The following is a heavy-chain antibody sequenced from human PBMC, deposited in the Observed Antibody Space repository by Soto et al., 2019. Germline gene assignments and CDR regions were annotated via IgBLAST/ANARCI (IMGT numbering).Heavy chain of an antibody. D-gene: IGHD2-15*01. J-gene: IGHJ4*02. V-gene: IGHV1-3*01. Sequence: GASVKVSCKASGYTFTSYAMHWVRQAPGQRLEWMGWINAGNGNTKYSQKFQGRVTITRDTSASTAYMELSSLRSEDTAVYYCARAPSLLLAAYFDYWGQGTLATVSS. CDR2: INAGNGNT. CDR3: ARAPSLLLAAYFDY. CDR1: GYTFTSYA.